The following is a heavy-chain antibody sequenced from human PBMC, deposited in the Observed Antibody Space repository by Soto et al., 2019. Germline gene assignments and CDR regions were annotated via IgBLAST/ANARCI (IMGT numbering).Heavy chain of an antibody. J-gene: IGHJ6*02. V-gene: IGHV3-11*01. CDR2: ISSSGSTI. CDR1: GFTFSDYY. CDR3: ARYHRNYYYYHGMDV. Sequence: GGSLRLSCAASGFTFSDYYMSWIRQAPGKGLEWVSYISSSGSTIYYADSVKGRFTISRDNAKNSLYLQMNSLRAEDTAVYYCARYHRNYYYYHGMDVWGQGTTVTVSS.